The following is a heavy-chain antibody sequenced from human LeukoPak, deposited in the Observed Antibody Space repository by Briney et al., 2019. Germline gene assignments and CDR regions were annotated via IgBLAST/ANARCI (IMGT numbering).Heavy chain of an antibody. Sequence: PGGSLRLSCAASGFTFSDYSMTWIRQAPGKGLEWVSYITSSSSTIYYADSVKGRFTIFRDNAKNSLYLQMNSLRAEDTAVYYCARGSQQLVYWGQGTLVTVSS. CDR1: GFTFSDYS. CDR3: ARGSQQLVY. D-gene: IGHD6-13*01. J-gene: IGHJ4*02. CDR2: ITSSSSTI. V-gene: IGHV3-11*01.